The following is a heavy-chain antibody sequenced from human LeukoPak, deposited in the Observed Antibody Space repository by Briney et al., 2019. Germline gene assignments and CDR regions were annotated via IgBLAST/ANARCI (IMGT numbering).Heavy chain of an antibody. D-gene: IGHD3-9*01. CDR2: ISGSSSYI. V-gene: IGHV3-21*01. CDR1: GFTFSDYS. Sequence: PGGSLRLSCAASGFTFSDYSMNWVRQAPGKGLEWVSSISGSSSYIYYADSVKGRFTISRDNAKNSLYLQMNSLRAEDTAVYYCARDILTGYYPSVAASDIWGQGTMVTVSS. J-gene: IGHJ3*02. CDR3: ARDILTGYYPSVAASDI.